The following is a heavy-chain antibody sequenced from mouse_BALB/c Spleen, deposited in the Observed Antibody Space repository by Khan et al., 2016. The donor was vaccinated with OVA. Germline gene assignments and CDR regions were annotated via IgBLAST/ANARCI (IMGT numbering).Heavy chain of an antibody. V-gene: IGHV1S135*01. CDR3: ARHCCVAWYSY. Sequence: EVQLQESGPELMKPGASVKISCKASGFSFTTYYIHWVIQSPGKSLEWIGFIDPFSGGTNYNQKFKGKATLTADKSSSTAYIHLSNLTSSGSAVYYCARHCCVAWYSYWGQGTMVTVSA. CDR2: IDPFSGGT. CDR1: GFSFTTYY. J-gene: IGHJ3*01.